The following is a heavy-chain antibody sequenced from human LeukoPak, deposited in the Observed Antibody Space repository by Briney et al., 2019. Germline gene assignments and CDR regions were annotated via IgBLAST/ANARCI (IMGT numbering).Heavy chain of an antibody. CDR2: IYYRGST. D-gene: IGHD3-22*01. J-gene: IGHJ4*02. CDR1: GGSISSDY. V-gene: IGHV4-59*01. CDR3: ARLSGYSSGHYYSDY. Sequence: SETLSLTCTVSGGSISSDYWSWIRQPPGKGLEWIGYIYYRGSTNYNPSLKSRVTISVDTSKNQFSLKLSSVTAADTAVYYCARLSGYSSGHYYSDYWGQGNLVTVSS.